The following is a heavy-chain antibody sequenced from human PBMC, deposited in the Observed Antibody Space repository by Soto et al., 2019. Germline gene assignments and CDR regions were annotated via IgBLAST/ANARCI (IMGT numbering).Heavy chain of an antibody. CDR2: INPNSGGT. CDR3: ARGSGSGWYGDY. Sequence: WASVKVSCKASGYTFTGYYMHWVRQAPGQGLEWMGWINPNSGGTNYAQKFQGRVTMTRDTSISTAYMELRRLRSDDTAVYYCARGSGSGWYGDYRGQGTLVTVSS. J-gene: IGHJ4*02. D-gene: IGHD6-19*01. V-gene: IGHV1-2*02. CDR1: GYTFTGYY.